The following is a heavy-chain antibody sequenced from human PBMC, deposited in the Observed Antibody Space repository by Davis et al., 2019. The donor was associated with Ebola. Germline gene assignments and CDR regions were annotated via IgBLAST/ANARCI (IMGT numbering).Heavy chain of an antibody. Sequence: SETLSLTCVVYGGSFSGYYWSWIRQPPGKGLEWIGEINHSGSTNYNPSLKSRVTISVDTSKNQFSLKLSSVTAADTAVYYCARVLHSLYYYGMDVWGQGTTVTVSS. J-gene: IGHJ6*02. D-gene: IGHD2/OR15-2a*01. V-gene: IGHV4-34*01. CDR3: ARVLHSLYYYGMDV. CDR2: INHSGST. CDR1: GGSFSGYY.